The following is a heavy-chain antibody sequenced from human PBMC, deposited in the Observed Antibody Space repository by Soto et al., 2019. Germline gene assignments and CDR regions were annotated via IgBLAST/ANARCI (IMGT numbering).Heavy chain of an antibody. CDR3: ARELAARPRAYYGMDV. V-gene: IGHV1-18*01. Sequence: QVQLVQSGAEVKKPGASVKVSCKASGYTFTSYGISWVRQAPGQGLEWMGWISAYNGNTNHAQKLQGRVTMTTDTSTSTADMELRSLRSDDTAVYYCARELAARPRAYYGMDVWGQGTTVTVSS. CDR1: GYTFTSYG. D-gene: IGHD6-6*01. J-gene: IGHJ6*02. CDR2: ISAYNGNT.